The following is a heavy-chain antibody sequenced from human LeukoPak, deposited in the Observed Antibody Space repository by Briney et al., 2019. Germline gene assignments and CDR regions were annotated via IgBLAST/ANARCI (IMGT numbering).Heavy chain of an antibody. D-gene: IGHD3-22*01. CDR3: AKPDYYDSSGYYNGFDP. Sequence: GGSLRLSCAASGFTFSGYAMSWVRHTPGKGLEWVSGISGSTVGTYYADSVKGRFTISRDNSKNTLYLHMNSLRVEDTAVYYCAKPDYYDSSGYYNGFDPWGQGTLVTVSS. V-gene: IGHV3-23*01. J-gene: IGHJ5*02. CDR2: ISGSTVGT. CDR1: GFTFSGYA.